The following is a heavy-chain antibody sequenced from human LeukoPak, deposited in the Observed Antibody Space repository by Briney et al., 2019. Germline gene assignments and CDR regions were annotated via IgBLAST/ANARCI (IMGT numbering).Heavy chain of an antibody. CDR2: IIPIFGTA. CDR3: ARNTMVRGVPFDY. J-gene: IGHJ4*02. CDR1: GGTFSSYA. D-gene: IGHD3-10*01. V-gene: IGHV1-69*05. Sequence: GASVKVSCKASGGTFSSYAISWVRQAPGQGLEWMGGIIPIFGTANYAQKFQGRVTITTDESTSTAYMELSSLRSEDTAVYYCARNTMVRGVPFDYWGQGTLVTVSS.